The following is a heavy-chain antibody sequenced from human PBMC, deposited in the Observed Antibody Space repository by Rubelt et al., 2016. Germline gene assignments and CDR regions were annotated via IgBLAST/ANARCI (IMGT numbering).Heavy chain of an antibody. CDR1: GFTVSNSY. CDR2: LYSGGAA. CDR3: ARVPHCSNSGCYSYFDP. V-gene: IGHV3-66*01. J-gene: IGHJ5*02. Sequence: EVQLVESGGGLVKPGGSLRLSCAASGFTVSNSYIHWVRQAPGTGLEWVSVLYSGGAAYYAGSVKGRFTISRDSSKNTLYLQMESLGVEDTAVYYCARVPHCSNSGCYSYFDPWGQGTLVTVSS. D-gene: IGHD2-8*01.